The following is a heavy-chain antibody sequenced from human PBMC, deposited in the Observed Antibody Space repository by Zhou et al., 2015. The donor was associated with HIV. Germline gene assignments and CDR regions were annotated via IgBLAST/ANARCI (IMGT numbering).Heavy chain of an antibody. CDR3: ARERDSHISRYGMDV. D-gene: IGHD4-11*01. V-gene: IGHV1-69*01. CDR1: GGTFSGSD. Sequence: LVQSGTEVRQPGSSVKVSCKASGGTFSGSDISWVRQAPGQGLEWMGGTIPMFGTANYAQKFQGRITISADDSTRTAYMDLSGLRFEDTAVYYCARERDSHISRYGMDVWGQGTTVIVSS. J-gene: IGHJ6*02. CDR2: TIPMFGTA.